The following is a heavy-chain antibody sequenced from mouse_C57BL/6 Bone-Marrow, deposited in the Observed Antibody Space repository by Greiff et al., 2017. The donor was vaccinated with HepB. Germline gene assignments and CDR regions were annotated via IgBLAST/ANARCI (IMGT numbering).Heavy chain of an antibody. V-gene: IGHV5-4*01. CDR2: ISDGGSYT. CDR3: ARDQGLLAFDV. J-gene: IGHJ1*03. Sequence: EVMLVESGGGLVKPGGSLKLSCAASGFTFSSYAMSWVRQTPEKRLEWVATISDGGSYTYYPDNVKGRFTISRDNAKNNLYLQMSHLKSEDTAMYYCARDQGLLAFDVWGTGTTVTVSS. D-gene: IGHD3-3*01. CDR1: GFTFSSYA.